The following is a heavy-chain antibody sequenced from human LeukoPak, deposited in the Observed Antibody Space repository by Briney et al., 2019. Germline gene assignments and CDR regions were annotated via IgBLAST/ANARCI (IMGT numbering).Heavy chain of an antibody. D-gene: IGHD3-22*01. CDR1: GGSISSSSYY. V-gene: IGHV4-39*07. CDR2: IYYSGST. Sequence: PSETLSLTCTVSGGSISSSSYYWGWIRQPPGKGLEWIGSIYYSGSTYYNPSLKSRVTISVDTSKNQFSLKLSSVTAADTAVYYCASDRITMIVGAEGFDYWGQGTLVTVSS. J-gene: IGHJ4*02. CDR3: ASDRITMIVGAEGFDY.